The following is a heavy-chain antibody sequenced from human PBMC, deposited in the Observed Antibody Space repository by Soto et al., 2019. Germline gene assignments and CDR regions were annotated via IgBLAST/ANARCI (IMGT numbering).Heavy chain of an antibody. CDR3: AAGSSGYWAARFSAY. CDR1: GFTVSSNY. V-gene: IGHV3-53*01. D-gene: IGHD3-22*01. CDR2: IYSGDST. Sequence: EVQLVESGGGLIQPGGSLRLSCAASGFTVSSNYMTWVRQAPGKGLEWVSVIYSGDSTYYADSVKGRFTISRDNSKNTLYLQMNSMRAEDTAVYHCAAGSSGYWAARFSAYWGQGTLVTVSS. J-gene: IGHJ4*02.